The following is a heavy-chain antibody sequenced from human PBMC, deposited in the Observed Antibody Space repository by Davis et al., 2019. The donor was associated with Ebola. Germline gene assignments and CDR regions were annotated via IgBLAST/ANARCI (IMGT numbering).Heavy chain of an antibody. Sequence: GESLKISCAASGFTFSSYGMHWVRQAPGKGLEWVAVIWYDGSNKYYADSVKGRFTISRDNPKNTLYLQMNSLRIEETAVYYCARDYGWGFEVWGQGTMVTVSS. J-gene: IGHJ3*01. D-gene: IGHD6-19*01. CDR3: ARDYGWGFEV. V-gene: IGHV3-33*01. CDR2: IWYDGSNK. CDR1: GFTFSSYG.